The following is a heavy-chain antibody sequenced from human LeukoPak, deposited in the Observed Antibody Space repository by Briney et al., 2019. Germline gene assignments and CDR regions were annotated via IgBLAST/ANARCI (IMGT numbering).Heavy chain of an antibody. J-gene: IGHJ3*02. Sequence: GGSLRLSCAASGFTFSSYGMNWVRQAPGKGLEWVSYISSSGSTIYYADSVKGRFTISRDNAKNSLYLQMNSLRAGDTAVYYCARASGEMATNPDAFDIWGQGTMVTVSS. V-gene: IGHV3-48*04. D-gene: IGHD5-24*01. CDR1: GFTFSSYG. CDR3: ARASGEMATNPDAFDI. CDR2: ISSSGSTI.